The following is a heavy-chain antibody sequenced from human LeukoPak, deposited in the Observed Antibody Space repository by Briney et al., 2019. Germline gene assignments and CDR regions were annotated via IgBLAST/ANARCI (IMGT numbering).Heavy chain of an antibody. CDR1: GYTFTNYG. Sequence: ASVKVSCKASGYTFTNYGISWVRQAPGQGLEWMGRISAYNSNTNYAQKLQDRVTMTTDTSTSTAYMELRSLRSDDTAVYYCARAYYGSGGSLTHTDFDYWGQGTLVTVSS. J-gene: IGHJ4*02. V-gene: IGHV1-18*04. CDR2: ISAYNSNT. D-gene: IGHD3-10*01. CDR3: ARAYYGSGGSLTHTDFDY.